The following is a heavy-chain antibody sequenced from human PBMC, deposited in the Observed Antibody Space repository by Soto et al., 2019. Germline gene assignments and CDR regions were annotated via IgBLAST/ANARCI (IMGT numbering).Heavy chain of an antibody. CDR3: AKAPFDIAARPGPIDY. D-gene: IGHD5-12*01. CDR2: ISGGGEA. J-gene: IGHJ4*02. V-gene: IGHV3-23*01. Sequence: GGSLRLSCAASGFTFVSCAMHWVRRAPGKGLEWVSSISGGGEAFYADSVKGRFTVTRDNSKNTLHLHMHSLRAEDTAVYFCAKAPFDIAARPGPIDYWGLGTLVTVSS. CDR1: GFTFVSCA.